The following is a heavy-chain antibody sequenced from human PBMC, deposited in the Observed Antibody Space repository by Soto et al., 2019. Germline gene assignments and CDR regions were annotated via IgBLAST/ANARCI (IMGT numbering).Heavy chain of an antibody. Sequence: EVQLVESGGGLVQPGRSLRLSCAASGFTFDDYAMHWVRQAPGKGLEWVSGISWNSGSIGYADSVKGRFTISRDNAKNSLYLQMNSLSAEDTALYYCAKDKGYQLLSSFDYWGQGTLVTVSS. CDR1: GFTFDDYA. J-gene: IGHJ4*02. CDR3: AKDKGYQLLSSFDY. D-gene: IGHD2-2*01. V-gene: IGHV3-9*01. CDR2: ISWNSGSI.